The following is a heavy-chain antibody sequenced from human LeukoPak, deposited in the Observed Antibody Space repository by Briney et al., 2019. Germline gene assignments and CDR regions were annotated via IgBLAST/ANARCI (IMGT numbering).Heavy chain of an antibody. CDR1: GFTFSSYA. CDR2: ISGSDGST. Sequence: GGSLRLSCAASGFTFSSYAMSWVRQAPGKGLEWVSAISGSDGSTYYADSVKGRFTIYRDHSKNTLYLQMNSLRAEDTAIYYCAKDYGDYWSAFNIWGQGTMVTVSS. J-gene: IGHJ3*02. CDR3: AKDYGDYWSAFNI. D-gene: IGHD4-17*01. V-gene: IGHV3-23*01.